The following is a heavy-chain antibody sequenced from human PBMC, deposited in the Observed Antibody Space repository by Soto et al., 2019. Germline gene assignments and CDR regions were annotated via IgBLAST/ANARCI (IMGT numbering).Heavy chain of an antibody. D-gene: IGHD5-12*01. J-gene: IGHJ3*02. V-gene: IGHV4-59*01. CDR2: IYYSGST. Sequence: PSETLSLTCTVSGGSISSYYWSWIWQPPGKGLEWIGYIYYSGSTNYNPSLKSRVTISVDTSKNQFSLKLSSVTAADTAVYYCARVSRRWLQTTTRDAFDIWGQGTMVTVSS. CDR1: GGSISSYY. CDR3: ARVSRRWLQTTTRDAFDI.